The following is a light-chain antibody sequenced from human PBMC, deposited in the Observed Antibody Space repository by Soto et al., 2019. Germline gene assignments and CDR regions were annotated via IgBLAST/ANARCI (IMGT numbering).Light chain of an antibody. V-gene: IGKV3-20*01. CDR1: QDISSY. J-gene: IGKJ3*01. Sequence: LTQSPSFLSASVGDRVTITCRASQDISSYLAWYQQKPGQAPRVLIYGTSIRASGVPERFSGGGSGTDFTLTITRLEPEDFAVYYCQQYGSSLFTFGPGTKVDFK. CDR2: GTS. CDR3: QQYGSSLFT.